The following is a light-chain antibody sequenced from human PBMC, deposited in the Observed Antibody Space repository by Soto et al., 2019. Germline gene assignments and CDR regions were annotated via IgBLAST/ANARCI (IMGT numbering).Light chain of an antibody. V-gene: IGKV3-11*01. J-gene: IGKJ1*01. Sequence: DIVLTHSPATLSLSPGERATLSCRASQSVSSYLAWYQQKPGQAPRLLIYDASNRATGIPARFSGSGSGTDFTLTISSLEPEDFAVYYCQQRSNWPPGWTFGQGTKV. CDR3: QQRSNWPPGWT. CDR1: QSVSSY. CDR2: DAS.